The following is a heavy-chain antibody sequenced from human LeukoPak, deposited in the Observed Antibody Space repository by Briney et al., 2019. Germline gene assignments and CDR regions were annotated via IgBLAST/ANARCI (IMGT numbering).Heavy chain of an antibody. CDR1: GGSFSGYY. J-gene: IGHJ4*02. CDR3: ARGLYGDYSFDS. V-gene: IGHV4-34*01. D-gene: IGHD4-17*01. Sequence: SETLSLTCAVYGGSFSGYYWSWIRQPPGKGREWIGEINHSGSTNYNPSLKSRVTISVDTSKNQFSLKLSSVTAADTAVYYCARGLYGDYSFDSWGQGTLVTVSS. CDR2: INHSGST.